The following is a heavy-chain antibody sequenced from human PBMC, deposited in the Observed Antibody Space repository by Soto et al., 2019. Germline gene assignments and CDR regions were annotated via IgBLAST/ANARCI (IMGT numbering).Heavy chain of an antibody. J-gene: IGHJ5*02. D-gene: IGHD1-1*01. CDR3: VRDGTKTLRDWFDP. CDR1: GASISGYY. CDR2: IYATGTT. V-gene: IGHV4-4*07. Sequence: SETLSLTCTVSGASISGYYWSWIRKSAGKGLEWIGRIYATGTTDYNPSLKSRVMMSVDTSKKQFSLKLRSVTAADTAVYYCVRDGTKTLRDWFDPWGQGISVTAPQ.